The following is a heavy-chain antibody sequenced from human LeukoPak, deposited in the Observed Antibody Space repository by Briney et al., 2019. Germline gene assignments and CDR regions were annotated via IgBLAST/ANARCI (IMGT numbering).Heavy chain of an antibody. Sequence: GASVKVSCKASGYTFTSYDINWVRQATGQGLEWMGWMNPNSGNTGYAQKFQGRVTMTRNTSISTAYMELSSLRSEDTAVYYCARRVLLWFGELYRYPNWFDPWGQGTLVTVSS. D-gene: IGHD3-10*01. CDR3: ARRVLLWFGELYRYPNWFDP. V-gene: IGHV1-8*01. J-gene: IGHJ5*02. CDR1: GYTFTSYD. CDR2: MNPNSGNT.